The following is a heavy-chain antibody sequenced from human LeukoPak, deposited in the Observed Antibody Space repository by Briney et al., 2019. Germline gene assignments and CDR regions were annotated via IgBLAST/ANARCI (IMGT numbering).Heavy chain of an antibody. V-gene: IGHV3-23*01. J-gene: IGHJ4*02. Sequence: TGGSLRLSCAASGFTFSSYAMSWVRQAPGKGLEWVSAISGSGGSTYYADSVKGRFTISRDNSKNTLYLQMNSLRAEDTAVYYCAKSGVAAAGTGAFADYWGQGTLVTVSS. CDR1: GFTFSSYA. D-gene: IGHD6-13*01. CDR2: ISGSGGST. CDR3: AKSGVAAAGTGAFADY.